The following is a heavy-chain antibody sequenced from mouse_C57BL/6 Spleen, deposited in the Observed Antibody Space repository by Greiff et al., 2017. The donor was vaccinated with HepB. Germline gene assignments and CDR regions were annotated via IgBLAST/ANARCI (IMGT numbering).Heavy chain of an antibody. CDR3: ARDPYSNYVEGYYYAMDY. CDR2: INPSNGGT. CDR1: GYTFTSYW. Sequence: VQLQQPGTELVKPGASVKLSCKASGYTFTSYWMHWVKQRPGQGLEWIGNINPSNGGTNYNEKFKSKATLTVDKSSSTAYMHLSSLTSEDSAVYYCARDPYSNYVEGYYYAMDYWGQGTSVTVSS. D-gene: IGHD2-5*01. V-gene: IGHV1-53*01. J-gene: IGHJ4*01.